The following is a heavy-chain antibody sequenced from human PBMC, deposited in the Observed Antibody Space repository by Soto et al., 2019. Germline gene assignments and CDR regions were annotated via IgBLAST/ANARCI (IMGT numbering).Heavy chain of an antibody. D-gene: IGHD3-22*01. CDR2: INAGNGNT. V-gene: IGHV1-3*01. CDR1: GYTFTSYA. Sequence: ASVKVSFKASGYTFTSYAMHWLRQAPGQRLEWMGWINAGNGNTKYSQKFQGRVTITRDTSASTAYMELSSLRSEDTAVYYCARVYYYYDTSGMAYYYYGMDVWGQGTTVTVSS. J-gene: IGHJ6*02. CDR3: ARVYYYYDTSGMAYYYYGMDV.